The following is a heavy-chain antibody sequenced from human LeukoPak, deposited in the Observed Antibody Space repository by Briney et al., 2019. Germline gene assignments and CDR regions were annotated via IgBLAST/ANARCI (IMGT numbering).Heavy chain of an antibody. Sequence: SETLSLTGAVYGGSFSGYYWSWIRQPPGKGLEWIGEINHSGSTNYNPSLKSRVTISVDTSKNQFSLKLSSVTAADTAVYYCARDYDSSGYYGYWGQGTLVTVSS. J-gene: IGHJ4*02. CDR3: ARDYDSSGYYGY. V-gene: IGHV4-34*01. CDR1: GGSFSGYY. CDR2: INHSGST. D-gene: IGHD3-22*01.